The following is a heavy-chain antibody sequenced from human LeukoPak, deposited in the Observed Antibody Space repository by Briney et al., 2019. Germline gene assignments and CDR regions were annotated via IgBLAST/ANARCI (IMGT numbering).Heavy chain of an antibody. CDR1: GGSFSGYY. V-gene: IGHV4-59*06. CDR2: IYYSGST. Sequence: SETLSLTCAVYGGSFSGYYWSWIRQPPGKGLEWIGYIYYSGSTYYNPSLKSRVTISVDTSKNQFSLKLNSVTAADTAVYYCATKNMDVWGKGTTVTVSS. J-gene: IGHJ6*03. CDR3: ATKNMDV.